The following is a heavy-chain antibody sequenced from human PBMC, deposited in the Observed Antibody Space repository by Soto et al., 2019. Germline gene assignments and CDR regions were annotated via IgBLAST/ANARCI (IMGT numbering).Heavy chain of an antibody. CDR3: AKDLARDHYYYYYMDV. Sequence: PGVSLRLSCAASGFIVSSNYMSWVRQAPGKGLEWVSVIGSGGSTYYADSVKGRFTISRDNSKNTLYLQMNSLRAEDTAVYYCAKDLARDHYYYYYMDVWGKGTTVTVSS. CDR2: IGSGGST. J-gene: IGHJ6*03. V-gene: IGHV3-53*01. CDR1: GFIVSSNY. D-gene: IGHD1-26*01.